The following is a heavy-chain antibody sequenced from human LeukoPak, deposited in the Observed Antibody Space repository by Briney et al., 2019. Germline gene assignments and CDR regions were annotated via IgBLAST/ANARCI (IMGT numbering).Heavy chain of an antibody. CDR1: GFSLSTSGMC. Sequence: GPALVKPTQTLTLTCTFSGFSLSTSGMCVSWIRQPPGKALEWLARIDWDDDKYYSTSLKTRLTISKDTSKNQVVLTMTNMDPVDTATYYCAREKWLRAPFDYWGQGTLVTVPS. CDR2: IDWDDDK. D-gene: IGHD5-12*01. V-gene: IGHV2-70*11. J-gene: IGHJ4*02. CDR3: AREKWLRAPFDY.